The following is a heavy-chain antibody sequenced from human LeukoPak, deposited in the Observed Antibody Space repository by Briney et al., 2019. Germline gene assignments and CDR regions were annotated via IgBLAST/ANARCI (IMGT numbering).Heavy chain of an antibody. CDR2: ISSSSSYI. J-gene: IGHJ6*02. CDR1: GFTFSSYS. CDR3: ARDPGMVRGVINGYYYGMDV. D-gene: IGHD3-10*01. Sequence: GGSLRLSCAASGFTFSSYSMNWVRQAPGKGLEWVSSISSSSSYIYYADSVKGRFTISRDNAKNSLYLQMNSLRAEDTAVYYCARDPGMVRGVINGYYYGMDVWGQGTTVTVSS. V-gene: IGHV3-21*01.